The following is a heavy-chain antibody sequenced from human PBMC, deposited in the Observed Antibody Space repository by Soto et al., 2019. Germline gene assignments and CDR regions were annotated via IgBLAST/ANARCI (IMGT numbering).Heavy chain of an antibody. Sequence: SETLSLTCALYGGSFDGYYWSWIRQSPGKGLEWIGEIHHSGRTKYNPSLKSRVSLSVDTSTKQFSLKLTSVTAAARGVYYCERGVASWSGYLFWGQGTPVTVSS. D-gene: IGHD3-3*01. CDR2: IHHSGRT. J-gene: IGHJ4*02. CDR3: ERGVASWSGYLF. CDR1: GGSFDGYY. V-gene: IGHV4-34*01.